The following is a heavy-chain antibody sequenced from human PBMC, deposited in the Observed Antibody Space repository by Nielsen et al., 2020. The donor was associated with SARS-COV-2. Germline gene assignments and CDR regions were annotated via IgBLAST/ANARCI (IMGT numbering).Heavy chain of an antibody. J-gene: IGHJ5*02. D-gene: IGHD7-27*01. CDR3: ARDRRSGWFDP. Sequence: SETLSLTCTVSGSSISSYYWSWIRQPPGKGLEWIGYIYYSGSTNYNPSLKSRVTISVDTSKNQFSLKLSSVTAADTAVYYCARDRRSGWFDPWGQGTLVTVSS. CDR2: IYYSGST. V-gene: IGHV4-59*01. CDR1: GSSISSYY.